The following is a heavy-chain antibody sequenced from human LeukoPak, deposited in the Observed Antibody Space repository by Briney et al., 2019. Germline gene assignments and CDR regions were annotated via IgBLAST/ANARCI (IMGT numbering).Heavy chain of an antibody. CDR1: GGSFSGQY. J-gene: IGHJ4*02. D-gene: IGHD3-3*01. Sequence: PSETLSLTCAVYGGSFSGQYWTWIRQPPGKGLEWIGEINHSGNTNYSPSLKSRITISVDASKNQFSLSLTSVSAADTATYYCARGSWSTSGVVISPYYFDYWGQGTLVTVSS. CDR2: INHSGNT. CDR3: ARGSWSTSGVVISPYYFDY. V-gene: IGHV4-34*01.